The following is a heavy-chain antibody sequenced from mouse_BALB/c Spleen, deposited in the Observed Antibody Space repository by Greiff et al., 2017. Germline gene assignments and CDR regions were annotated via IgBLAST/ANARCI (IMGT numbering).Heavy chain of an antibody. CDR2: IYPSDSYT. CDR1: GYTFTSYW. Sequence: QVQLQQPGAELVRPGASVKLSCKASGYTFTSYWINWVKQRPRQGLEWIGNIYPSDSYTNYNQKFKDKATLTVDKSSSTAYMQLSSPTSEDSAVYYCTRWAGYYYAMDYWGQGTSVTVSS. CDR3: TRWAGYYYAMDY. J-gene: IGHJ4*01. V-gene: IGHV1-69*02. D-gene: IGHD3-3*01.